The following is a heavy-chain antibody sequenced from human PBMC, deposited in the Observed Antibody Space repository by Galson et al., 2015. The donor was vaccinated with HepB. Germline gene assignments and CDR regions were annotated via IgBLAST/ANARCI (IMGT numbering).Heavy chain of an antibody. CDR3: TRKGRSGYDYSGDY. J-gene: IGHJ4*02. CDR2: IWSDGGSE. D-gene: IGHD5-12*01. Sequence: SLRLSCAASGFIFRSYGMHWVRQAPGKGLEWVALIWSDGGSEYYADSVKGRFTVSRDNSKNRIYLQMNSLRAEDTAVYYCTRKGRSGYDYSGDYWGQGTLVTVSS. V-gene: IGHV3-33*01. CDR1: GFIFRSYG.